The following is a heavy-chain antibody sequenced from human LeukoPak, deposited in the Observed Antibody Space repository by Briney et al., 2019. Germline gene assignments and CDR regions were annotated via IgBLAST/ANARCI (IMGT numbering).Heavy chain of an antibody. J-gene: IGHJ6*03. Sequence: GGSLRLSCAASGFTVSSKYMSWVRQAPGKGLEWVANIKQDGSEKYYVDSVKGRFTISRDNAKNSLYLQMNSLRAEDTAVYYCAKPPMVTDYYMDVWGKGTTVTVSS. D-gene: IGHD5-18*01. CDR3: AKPPMVTDYYMDV. CDR1: GFTVSSKY. CDR2: IKQDGSEK. V-gene: IGHV3-7*01.